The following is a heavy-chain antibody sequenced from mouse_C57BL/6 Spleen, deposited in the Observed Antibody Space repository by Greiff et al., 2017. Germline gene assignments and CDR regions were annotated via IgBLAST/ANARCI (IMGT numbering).Heavy chain of an antibody. D-gene: IGHD2-1*01. CDR1: GYTFTSYW. V-gene: IGHV1-55*01. CDR2: IYPGSGST. J-gene: IGHJ1*03. Sequence: FQLQQPGAELVKPGASVKMSCKASGYTFTSYWITWVKQRPGQGLEWIGNIYPGSGSTNYNEQFKSKATLTVDTSSSTAYMQRSSLTSEDSAVYYCARLIYYGNYADYWYFDVWGTGTTVTVSS. CDR3: ARLIYYGNYADYWYFDV.